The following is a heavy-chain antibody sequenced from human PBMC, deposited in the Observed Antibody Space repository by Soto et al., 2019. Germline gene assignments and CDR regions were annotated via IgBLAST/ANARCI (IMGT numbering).Heavy chain of an antibody. CDR2: ILHDGNNK. V-gene: IGHV3-30-3*01. Sequence: QVQLVESGGGVVQPGRSLGLSCAASGFTFSNYIMHWVRQAPGKGLEWVAFILHDGNNKYYADSVKGRFTISRDNXXNTLYLQMNSLRTEDTAMYYCARDDEDGSYCDLGYWGQGTLVTVSS. J-gene: IGHJ4*02. CDR1: GFTFSNYI. D-gene: IGHD3-10*01. CDR3: ARDDEDGSYCDLGY.